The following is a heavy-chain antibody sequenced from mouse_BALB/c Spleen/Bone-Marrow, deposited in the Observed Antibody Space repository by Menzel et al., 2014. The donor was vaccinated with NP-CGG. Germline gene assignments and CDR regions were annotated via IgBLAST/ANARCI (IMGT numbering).Heavy chain of an antibody. D-gene: IGHD2-1*01. V-gene: IGHV5-17*02. Sequence: DVKLVESGGGLVRPGGSRKLSCAASGFTFSSFGMHWVRQAPEKGLEWVAYISSGSSTIYYADTVKGRFTTSRDNPKNTLYLQMTSLRSEDTAMYYDARCRGAYGNIRRGYAMDYWGQGTSVTVSS. CDR1: GFTFSSFG. J-gene: IGHJ4*01. CDR2: ISSGSSTI. CDR3: ARCRGAYGNIRRGYAMDY.